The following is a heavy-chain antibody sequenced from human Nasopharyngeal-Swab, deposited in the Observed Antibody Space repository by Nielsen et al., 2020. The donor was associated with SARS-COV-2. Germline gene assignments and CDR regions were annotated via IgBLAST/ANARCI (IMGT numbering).Heavy chain of an antibody. J-gene: IGHJ6*02. D-gene: IGHD6-13*01. CDR3: AKDLASGGSSSWTGFFYYYYGMDV. V-gene: IGHV3-23*01. CDR2: ISGSGGST. Sequence: GESLKISCAASGFTFSSYAMRWVRQAPGKGLECVSAISGSGGSTYYADSVKGRFTISSDNSKHTLYLQMNSLRAEDTAVYYCAKDLASGGSSSWTGFFYYYYGMDVWGQGTTVTVSS. CDR1: GFTFSSYA.